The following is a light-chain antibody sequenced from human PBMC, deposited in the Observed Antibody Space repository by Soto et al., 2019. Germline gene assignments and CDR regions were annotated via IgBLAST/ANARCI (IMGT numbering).Light chain of an antibody. CDR2: GAS. CDR1: QSVSSN. CDR3: QQYNNWPRT. V-gene: IGKV3-15*01. Sequence: EILVTESPPTLSTSPGEAAPLSSRASQSVSSNLAWYQQKPGQAPRLLIYGASTRATGIPARFSGSGSGTEFTLAISSLQSEDFAVYYCQQYNNWPRTVGQGSKVDVK. J-gene: IGKJ1*01.